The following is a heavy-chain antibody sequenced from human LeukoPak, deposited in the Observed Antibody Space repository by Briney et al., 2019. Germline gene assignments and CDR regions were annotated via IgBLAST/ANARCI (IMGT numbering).Heavy chain of an antibody. CDR1: GFTFDDYG. D-gene: IGHD3-22*01. V-gene: IGHV3-20*04. CDR2: INWNGGST. CDR3: AREPHSSGYYYPPDLDY. Sequence: GGSLRLSCASSGFTFDDYGMSWVRQAPGKGLEWVSGINWNGGSTGYADSVKGRFTISRDNAKNSLYLQMNSLRVEDTALYYCAREPHSSGYYYPPDLDYWGQGTLVTVSS. J-gene: IGHJ4*02.